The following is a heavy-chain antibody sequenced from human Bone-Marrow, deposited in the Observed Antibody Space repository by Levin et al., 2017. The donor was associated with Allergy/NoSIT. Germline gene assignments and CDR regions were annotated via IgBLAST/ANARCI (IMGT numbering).Heavy chain of an antibody. CDR1: GYTFSSYY. V-gene: IGHV1-46*01. Sequence: ASVKVSCKASGYTFSSYYMHWVRQAPGQGLEWMGIINPSGGSTDYAQRFQGRVTMTRDTSTSTVYMELSSLRSEDTAVYYCAREASGTVFDYWGQGTLVTVSS. CDR3: AREASGTVFDY. J-gene: IGHJ4*02. CDR2: INPSGGST. D-gene: IGHD6-13*01.